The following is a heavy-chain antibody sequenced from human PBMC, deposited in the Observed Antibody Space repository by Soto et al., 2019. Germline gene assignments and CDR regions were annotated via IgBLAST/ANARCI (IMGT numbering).Heavy chain of an antibody. J-gene: IGHJ4*02. CDR1: GGSISSSSYY. V-gene: IGHV4-39*07. CDR2: IYYSGST. D-gene: IGHD3-10*01. CDR3: AGLPYYYGSGRYYFDY. Sequence: SETLSLTCTVSGGSISSSSYYWGWIRQPPGKGLEGIGSIYYSGSTYYNPSLKSRVTISVDTSKNQFSLKLSSVTAADTAVYYCAGLPYYYGSGRYYFDYWGQGTLVTVSS.